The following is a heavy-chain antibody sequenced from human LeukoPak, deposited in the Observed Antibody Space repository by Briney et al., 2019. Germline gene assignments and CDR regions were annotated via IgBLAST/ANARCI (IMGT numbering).Heavy chain of an antibody. Sequence: GESLKISCETSGYSFTTFWIGWVRQMPGTGLEWVGAIYPGDSDTRYSPSFQGQVAISADKSTRTAYLQWSSLKASDTAIYYCARQLGVSGSINWFDPWGQGTLVTVSS. CDR1: GYSFTTFW. CDR2: IYPGDSDT. CDR3: ARQLGVSGSINWFDP. J-gene: IGHJ5*02. V-gene: IGHV5-51*01. D-gene: IGHD3-10*01.